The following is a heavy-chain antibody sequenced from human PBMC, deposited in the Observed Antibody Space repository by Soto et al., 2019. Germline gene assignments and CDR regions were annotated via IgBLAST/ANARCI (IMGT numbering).Heavy chain of an antibody. CDR2: TVPVFDTS. V-gene: IGHV1-69*06. J-gene: IGHJ3*01. CDR3: ARGVSNSGAYYTGPSVYDL. CDR1: GGTFNGYG. D-gene: IGHD3-10*01. Sequence: QVQLVQSGAVVKKPGSSVEVSCKASGGTFNGYGISWVRQAPGQGLEWMGGTVPVFDTSKYAPRFQGSVTITADKSTSTAYMELSSVRSEDTAIYFCARGVSNSGAYYTGPSVYDLWGQGTLVIVSS.